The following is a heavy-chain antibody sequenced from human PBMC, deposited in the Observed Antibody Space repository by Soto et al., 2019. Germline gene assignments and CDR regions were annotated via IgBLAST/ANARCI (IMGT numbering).Heavy chain of an antibody. CDR2: IYYSGST. CDR3: GRLEGLATISYYFDY. J-gene: IGHJ4*02. CDR1: GGSISSGGYY. D-gene: IGHD1-1*01. V-gene: IGHV4-31*09. Sequence: SETLSLTCTVSGGSISSGGYYWSWIRQHPGKGLEWIGYIYYSGSTYYNPSLKSRVTISVDKSKNQFSPKLMSLSAADTAVYYCGRLEGLATISYYFDYWGQGALVTVSS.